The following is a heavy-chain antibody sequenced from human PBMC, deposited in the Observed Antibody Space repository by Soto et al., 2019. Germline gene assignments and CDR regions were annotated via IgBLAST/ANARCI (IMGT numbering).Heavy chain of an antibody. J-gene: IGHJ3*02. CDR2: IGGGDNL. D-gene: IGHD1-26*01. V-gene: IGHV3-23*01. Sequence: VQLLESGGGLVQPGGSLRLSCEASGFTFSTYALSWASQAPGEGPEWDSTIGGGDNLFYADSVKGRFTISRDDSKNTMDLQMDNLRVEDTAIYFCAKDSVSYNRIYDACDIWGQGTVVTVSS. CDR3: AKDSVSYNRIYDACDI. CDR1: GFTFSTYA.